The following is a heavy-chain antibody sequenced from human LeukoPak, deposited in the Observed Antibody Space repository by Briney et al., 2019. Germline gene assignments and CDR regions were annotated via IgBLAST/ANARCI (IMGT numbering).Heavy chain of an antibody. D-gene: IGHD5-18*01. J-gene: IGHJ4*02. V-gene: IGHV1-18*01. CDR2: ISAYNGRA. CDR1: GYTFTSHY. Sequence: ASVKVSCKASGYTFTSHYITWVRQAPGQGLEWVGWISAYNGRANYAQKFQGRVTMTIDTSTTTAYMDLRSLTSDDTAMYYCTKGGAMVATVDFWGQGTLSPSPQ. CDR3: TKGGAMVATVDF.